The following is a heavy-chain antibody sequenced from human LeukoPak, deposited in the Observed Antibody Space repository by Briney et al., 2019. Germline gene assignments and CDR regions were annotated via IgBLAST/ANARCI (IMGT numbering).Heavy chain of an antibody. Sequence: GGSLRLSCAASGFTFSSYAMSWVRHAPGKGLEWVSAISGSGGSTYYADSVKGRFTISRDNSKNTLYLQMNSLRAEDTAVYYCARSLRVRGVPDYMDVWGKGTTVTISS. CDR3: ARSLRVRGVPDYMDV. CDR1: GFTFSSYA. V-gene: IGHV3-23*01. J-gene: IGHJ6*03. D-gene: IGHD3-10*01. CDR2: ISGSGGST.